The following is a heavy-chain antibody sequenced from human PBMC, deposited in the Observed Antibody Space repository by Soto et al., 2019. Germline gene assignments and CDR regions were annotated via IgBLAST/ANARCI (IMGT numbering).Heavy chain of an antibody. CDR3: AREAGYCSRTSCYRRAFDT. J-gene: IGHJ3*02. D-gene: IGHD2-2*01. CDR2: INTDGGTS. V-gene: IGHV3-74*03. CDR1: GFTFSGHW. Sequence: EVQLVESGGDLVQPGGSLRLSCAASGFTFSGHWMHWVRQVPGKGLEWVSRINTDGGTSAYADSVKGRFTISRDNAKNTLHLQMNALRAEDTAVYYCAREAGYCSRTSCYRRAFDTWGQGTTVTVSS.